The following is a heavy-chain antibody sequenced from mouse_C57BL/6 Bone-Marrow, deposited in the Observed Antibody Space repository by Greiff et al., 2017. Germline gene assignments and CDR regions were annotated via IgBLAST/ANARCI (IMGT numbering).Heavy chain of an antibody. D-gene: IGHD2-3*01. V-gene: IGHV1-81*01. Sequence: QVQLQQSGAELARPGASVKLSCKASGYTFTSYGISWVKQRTGQGLEWIGEIYPRSGNTYYNEKFKGKATLTADKSSSTAYMGLRSLTSEDSAVYFCARDDGYPLYYYAMDYWGQGTSVTVSS. CDR2: IYPRSGNT. CDR3: ARDDGYPLYYYAMDY. CDR1: GYTFTSYG. J-gene: IGHJ4*01.